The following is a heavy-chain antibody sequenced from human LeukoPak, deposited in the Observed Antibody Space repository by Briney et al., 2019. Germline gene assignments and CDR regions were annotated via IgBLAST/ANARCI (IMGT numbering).Heavy chain of an antibody. J-gene: IGHJ6*03. CDR3: ARGRSSMVRGYYYYYMDV. CDR2: TYYSGST. Sequence: SETLSLTCTVSGGSISSYYWSWIRQPPGKGLEWMGYTYYSGSTNYNPSLKSRVTISVDTSKNQFSLKLSSVTAADTAVYYCARGRSSMVRGYYYYYMDVWGKGTTVTISS. V-gene: IGHV4-59*01. CDR1: GGSISSYY. D-gene: IGHD3-10*01.